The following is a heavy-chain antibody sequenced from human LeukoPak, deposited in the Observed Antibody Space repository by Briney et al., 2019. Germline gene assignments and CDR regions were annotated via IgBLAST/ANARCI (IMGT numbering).Heavy chain of an antibody. CDR3: ARVVAVAGRDY. CDR2: INHSGST. D-gene: IGHD6-19*01. V-gene: IGHV4-34*01. J-gene: IGHJ4*02. CDR1: GGSFSGYH. Sequence: PSETLSLTCAVYGGSFSGYHWSWIRQPPGKGLEWIGEINHSGSTNYNPSLKSRVTISVDTSKNQFSLKLSSVTAADTAVYYCARVVAVAGRDYWGQGTLVTVSS.